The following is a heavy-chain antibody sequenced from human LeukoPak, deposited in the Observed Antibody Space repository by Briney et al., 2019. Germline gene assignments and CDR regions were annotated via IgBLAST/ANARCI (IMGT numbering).Heavy chain of an antibody. CDR2: ISSSGSTI. J-gene: IGHJ4*02. Sequence: GGSLRLSCAASGFTFSDYYMSWIRQAPGKGLEWVSYISSSGSTIYYADSVKGRFTISRDNAKNSLYLQMNSLRAEDAAVYYCARAHYYDSSGLDFWGQGTLVTVSS. CDR3: ARAHYYDSSGLDF. V-gene: IGHV3-11*04. D-gene: IGHD3-22*01. CDR1: GFTFSDYY.